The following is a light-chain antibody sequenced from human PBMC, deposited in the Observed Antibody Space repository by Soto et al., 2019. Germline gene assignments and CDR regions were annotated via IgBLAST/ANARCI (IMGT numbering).Light chain of an antibody. V-gene: IGKV1-17*01. CDR1: QGIRND. CDR2: AAS. CDR3: LKNNSSPGT. Sequence: DIQMTQSPSSLSASVRDRVTITCRASQGIRNDLGWYQQKPGKAPKRLIYAASSLQSGVPSRFSGSGSGTELPLKISRRQPEDLATYSGLKNNSSPGTFGKGPKVE. J-gene: IGKJ1*01.